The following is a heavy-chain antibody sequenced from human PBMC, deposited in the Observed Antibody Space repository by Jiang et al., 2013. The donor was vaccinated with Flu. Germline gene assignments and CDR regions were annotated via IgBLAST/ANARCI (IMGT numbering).Heavy chain of an antibody. CDR3: ARLCIVVERGQRNSRYFDY. CDR1: GGSISSSSYY. D-gene: IGHD2-2*01. CDR2: IYYSGST. V-gene: IGHV4-39*07. J-gene: IGHJ4*02. Sequence: GPGLVKPSETLSLTCTVSGGSISSSSYYWGWIRQPPGKGLEWIGSIYYSGSTYYNPSLESRVTISVDTSKNQFSLKLSSVTAADTAVYYCARLCIVVERGQRNSRYFDYWGQGTLVTVSS.